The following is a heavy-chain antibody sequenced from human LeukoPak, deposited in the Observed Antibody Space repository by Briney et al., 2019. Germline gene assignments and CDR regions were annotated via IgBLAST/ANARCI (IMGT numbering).Heavy chain of an antibody. Sequence: PGGSLRHSCAASGFTVSSNYMSWVRQAPGKGLEWVSVIYSGGSTYYADSVKGRFTVSRDNSKNTLYLQMNSLRAEDTAVYYCARLRGYSYGYHFDYWGQGTLVTVSS. J-gene: IGHJ4*02. CDR1: GFTVSSNY. V-gene: IGHV3-66*01. CDR2: IYSGGST. D-gene: IGHD5-18*01. CDR3: ARLRGYSYGYHFDY.